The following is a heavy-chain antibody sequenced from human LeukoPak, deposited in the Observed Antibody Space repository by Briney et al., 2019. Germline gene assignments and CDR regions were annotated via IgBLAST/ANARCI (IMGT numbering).Heavy chain of an antibody. J-gene: IGHJ3*02. CDR1: GGSISSYY. V-gene: IGHV4-59*12. CDR2: IYYSGST. CDR3: ARAGLLLWFGEYFNDAFDI. D-gene: IGHD3-10*01. Sequence: SETLSLTCTVSGGSISSYYWSWIRQPPGKGLEWIGYIYYSGSTNYNPSLKSRVTISVDTSKNQFSLKLSSVTAADTAVYYCARAGLLLWFGEYFNDAFDIWGQGTMVTASS.